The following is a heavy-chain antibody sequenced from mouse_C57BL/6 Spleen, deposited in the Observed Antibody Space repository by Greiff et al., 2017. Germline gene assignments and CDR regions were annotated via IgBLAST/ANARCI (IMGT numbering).Heavy chain of an antibody. CDR2: IYPGSGST. J-gene: IGHJ4*01. V-gene: IGHV1-55*01. Sequence: QVQLQQPGAELVKPGASVKMSCKASGYTFTSYWITWVKQSPGQGLEWIGDIYPGSGSTNYNEKFKSKATLTVDTSSSTAYMQLSSLTSEDSAVYYCARGGVVDAMDYWGQGTSVTVSS. D-gene: IGHD1-1*01. CDR3: ARGGVVDAMDY. CDR1: GYTFTSYW.